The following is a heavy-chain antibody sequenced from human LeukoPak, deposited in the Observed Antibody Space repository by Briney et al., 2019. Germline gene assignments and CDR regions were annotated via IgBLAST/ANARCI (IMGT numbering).Heavy chain of an antibody. CDR1: GDSVSSNSAA. CDR3: ARDLGYSGSYPYHFDY. CDR2: TYYRSKWYI. J-gene: IGHJ4*02. Sequence: SQTLSLTCAISGDSVSSNSAAWNWIRQSPSRGLEWLGRTYYRSKWYIDYAASVKSRITIYPDTSKNQFSLQLNSVTPEDTAVYYCARDLGYSGSYPYHFDYWGQGTLVTVSS. D-gene: IGHD1-26*01. V-gene: IGHV6-1*01.